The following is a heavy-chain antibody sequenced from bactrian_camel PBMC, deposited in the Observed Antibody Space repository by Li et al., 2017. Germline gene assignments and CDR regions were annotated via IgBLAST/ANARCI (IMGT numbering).Heavy chain of an antibody. CDR2: IDSDGKT. V-gene: IGHV3S56*01. CDR3: AASRQAFQSSSYALNYQRYND. CDR1: HFTFSNSRNC. Sequence: VQLEESGGGLVQAGSSLKLSCVASHFTFSNSRNCLGWFRLAPGKEREGVAAIDSDGKTCYADSVMGRFTISQDIAKNTVTLYLQMNSLKPDDTAMYYCAASRQAFQSSSYALNYQRYNDWGQGTQVTVS. J-gene: IGHJ4*01. D-gene: IGHD3*01.